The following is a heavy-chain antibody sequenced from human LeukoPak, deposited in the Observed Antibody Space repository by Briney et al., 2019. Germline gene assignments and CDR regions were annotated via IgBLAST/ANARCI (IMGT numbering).Heavy chain of an antibody. D-gene: IGHD1-1*01. CDR3: ARESPSTFYFDY. Sequence: ASVKVSCKASGNTFTSFHIHWVRQAPGQGLEYMGIIKVYGDSTIYAQRFQGRITMTRDTSTSTVYMELSSLNSEDTAVYYCARESPSTFYFDYWGQGTLVTVSS. J-gene: IGHJ4*02. CDR2: IKVYGDST. CDR1: GNTFTSFH. V-gene: IGHV1-46*01.